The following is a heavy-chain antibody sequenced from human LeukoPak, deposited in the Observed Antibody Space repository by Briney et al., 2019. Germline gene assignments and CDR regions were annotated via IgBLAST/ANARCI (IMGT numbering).Heavy chain of an antibody. D-gene: IGHD2-2*01. CDR1: GFTFSSYA. Sequence: GRSLRLSCAASGFTFSSYAIHWVRQAPGKGLEWVAVISYDGSNKYYADSVKGRFTISRDNSKNTLYLQMNSLRAEDTAVYYCARESIVVVPAATRSLYNWFDPWGQGTLVTVSS. CDR2: ISYDGSNK. J-gene: IGHJ5*02. V-gene: IGHV3-30-3*01. CDR3: ARESIVVVPAATRSLYNWFDP.